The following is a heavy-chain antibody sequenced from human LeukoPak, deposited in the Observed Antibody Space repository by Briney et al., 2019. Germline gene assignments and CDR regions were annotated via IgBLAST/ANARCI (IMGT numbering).Heavy chain of an antibody. J-gene: IGHJ4*02. CDR3: ARVLGSRHYYESTGYLDY. CDR1: GGTFSSYA. D-gene: IGHD3-22*01. Sequence: SVKVSCKASGGTFSSYAISWVRQAPGQGLEWMGGIIPIFGTANYAQKFQGRVTMTTDTSTSTAYMELRSLRSDDTAVYYCARVLGSRHYYESTGYLDYWGQGTLVTVSS. CDR2: IIPIFGTA. V-gene: IGHV1-69*05.